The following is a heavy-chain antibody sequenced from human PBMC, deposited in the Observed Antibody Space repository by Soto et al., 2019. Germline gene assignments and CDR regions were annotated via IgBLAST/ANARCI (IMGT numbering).Heavy chain of an antibody. CDR1: GFTFDDYA. Sequence: GGSLRLSCAASGFTFDDYAMHWVRQAPGKGLEWVSGISWNSGSIGYADSVKGRFTISRDNAKNSLYLQMNSLRAEDTALYYCAKDLRAGGGNGLLGWFDPWGQGTLVTVSS. CDR2: ISWNSGSI. J-gene: IGHJ5*02. D-gene: IGHD5-12*01. CDR3: AKDLRAGGGNGLLGWFDP. V-gene: IGHV3-9*01.